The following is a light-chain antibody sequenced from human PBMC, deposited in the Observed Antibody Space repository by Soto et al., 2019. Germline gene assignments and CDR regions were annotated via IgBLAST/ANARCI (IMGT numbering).Light chain of an antibody. CDR2: DVN. CDR3: CSFAPGRVYV. Sequence: QSALTQPRSVSGSPGQSVTISCTGTSGDVGAYNYISWYQQHPGKAPKFLIYDVNKRPSGVPDRFFGSKSGNTASLTISGLQPEDEADYYCCSFAPGRVYVFGSGTKVTVL. V-gene: IGLV2-11*01. CDR1: SGDVGAYNY. J-gene: IGLJ1*01.